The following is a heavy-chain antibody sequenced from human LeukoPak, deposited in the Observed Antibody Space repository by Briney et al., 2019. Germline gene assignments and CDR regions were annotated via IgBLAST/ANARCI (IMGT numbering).Heavy chain of an antibody. CDR3: ARLRRESTIVLMPYYYYYMDV. J-gene: IGHJ6*03. Sequence: ASVKVSCKASGYTFTSYGISWVRQAPGQGLEWMGWISAYNRNTNYAQKLQGRVTMATDTSTSTAYMELRSLRSEDTAVYYCARLRRESTIVLMPYYYYYMDVWGKGTTVTVSS. CDR2: ISAYNRNT. CDR1: GYTFTSYG. D-gene: IGHD2-8*01. V-gene: IGHV1-18*01.